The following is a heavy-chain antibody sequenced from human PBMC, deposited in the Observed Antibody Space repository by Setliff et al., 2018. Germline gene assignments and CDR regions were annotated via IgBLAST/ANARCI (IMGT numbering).Heavy chain of an antibody. Sequence: ASVKVSCKASGGTFSSYGISWVRQAPGQGLEWMGGTIPMFGTTNYAQEFQGRVTIITDESTSTAYMELSSLRFEDTAVYYCAREGVDTRSSTDYRYYMDVWGKGTTVTVS. CDR2: TIPMFGTT. D-gene: IGHD5-18*01. J-gene: IGHJ6*03. CDR1: GGTFSSYG. V-gene: IGHV1-69*05. CDR3: AREGVDTRSSTDYRYYMDV.